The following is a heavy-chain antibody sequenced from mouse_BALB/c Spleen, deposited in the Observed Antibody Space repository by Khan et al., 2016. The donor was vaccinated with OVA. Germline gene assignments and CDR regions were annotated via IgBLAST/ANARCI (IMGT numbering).Heavy chain of an antibody. D-gene: IGHD1-1*02. J-gene: IGHJ3*01. CDR3: TRRGLSGLFTF. Sequence: QVQLKQSGAELAKPGASVKMSCTASGYTFTTYWIHWVKQRPGQGLEWIGYINPSTGYTEYNQKFKDKATLTTDESSSAAYLQLSSLTSEDSAVYYCTRRGLSGLFTFWGQGTLVTVSA. CDR2: INPSTGYT. CDR1: GYTFTTYW. V-gene: IGHV1-7*01.